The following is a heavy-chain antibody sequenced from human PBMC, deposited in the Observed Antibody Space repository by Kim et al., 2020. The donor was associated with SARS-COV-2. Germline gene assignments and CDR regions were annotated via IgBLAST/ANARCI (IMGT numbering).Heavy chain of an antibody. CDR3: AKAGIVVVVAAEGINWFDP. J-gene: IGHJ5*02. V-gene: IGHV3-23*01. CDR1: GFTFSSYA. D-gene: IGHD2-15*01. CDR2: ISGSGGST. Sequence: GGSLRLSCAASGFTFSSYAMSWVRQAPGKGLEWVSAISGSGGSTYYADSVKGRFTISRDNSKNTLYLQMNSLRAEDTAVYYCAKAGIVVVVAAEGINWFDPWGQGTLVTVSS.